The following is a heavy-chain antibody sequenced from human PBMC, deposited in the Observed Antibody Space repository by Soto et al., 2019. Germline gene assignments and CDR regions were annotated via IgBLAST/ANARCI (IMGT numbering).Heavy chain of an antibody. CDR2: IYYSGST. D-gene: IGHD3-10*01. Sequence: SETLSLTCTVSGGSISSYYWSWIRQPPGKGLEWIGYIYYSGSTNYNPSLKSRVTISVDTSKNQFSLKLSSATAADTAVYYCARYYGSEWDYYYYYYMDVWGKGTTVTVSS. CDR1: GGSISSYY. CDR3: ARYYGSEWDYYYYYYMDV. V-gene: IGHV4-59*01. J-gene: IGHJ6*03.